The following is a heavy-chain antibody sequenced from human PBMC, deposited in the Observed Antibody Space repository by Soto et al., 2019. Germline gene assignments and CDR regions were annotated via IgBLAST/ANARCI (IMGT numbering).Heavy chain of an antibody. D-gene: IGHD6-6*01. V-gene: IGHV1-3*01. CDR2: INAGNGNT. J-gene: IGHJ6*02. CDR1: GYTFTSYA. CDR3: AREGIAARPAKYYYYYGMDV. Sequence: ASVKVSCKASGYTFTSYAMHWVRQAPGQRLEWMGWINAGNGNTKYSQKFQGRVTITRDTSASTAYMELSSLRSEDTAVYYCAREGIAARPAKYYYYYGMDVWSQGTTVTVSS.